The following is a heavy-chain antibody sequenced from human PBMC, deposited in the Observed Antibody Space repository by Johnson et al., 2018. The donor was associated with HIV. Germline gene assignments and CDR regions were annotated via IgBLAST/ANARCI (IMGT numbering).Heavy chain of an antibody. CDR1: GFTFSSYA. CDR2: MSGSGGST. CDR3: AKDGEESGYVPGACDI. V-gene: IGHV3-23*04. D-gene: IGHD5-12*01. J-gene: IGHJ3*02. Sequence: VQLVESGGGVVQPGRSLRLSCAASGFTFSSYAMSWVRQAPGKGLEWVSAMSGSGGSTYYADSVKGRFTISRDNSKNTLYLQMNSLRAEDTAVYYCAKDGEESGYVPGACDIWGQGTMVTVSS.